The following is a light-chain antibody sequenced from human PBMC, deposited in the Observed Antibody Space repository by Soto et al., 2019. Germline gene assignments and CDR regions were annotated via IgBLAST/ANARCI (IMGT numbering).Light chain of an antibody. J-gene: IGLJ2*01. CDR1: SRDVGGYNY. Sequence: QSALTQPASVSGSPGQSITISRTGTSRDVGGYNYVSWHQQHPGKAPKVIITEVSNRPSGVSNRFSGSKSGNTASLTISGLQAEDEADYYCSSYINYNTFVIFGGGTQLTVL. V-gene: IGLV2-14*01. CDR2: EVS. CDR3: SSYINYNTFVI.